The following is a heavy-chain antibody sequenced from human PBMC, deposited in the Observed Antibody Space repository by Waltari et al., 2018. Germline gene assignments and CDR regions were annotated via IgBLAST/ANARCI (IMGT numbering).Heavy chain of an antibody. V-gene: IGHV3-23*03. CDR1: GFTFSSYA. D-gene: IGHD6-6*01. J-gene: IGHJ5*02. CDR2: IYSGGSP. CDR3: ARKYRIAARNWFDP. Sequence: EVQLLESGGGLVQPGGSLRLSCAASGFTFSSYAMSWVRQAPGKGLEWVSVIYSGGSPYHADSVKGRFTISRDNSKNTLYLQMNSLRAEDTAVYYCARKYRIAARNWFDPWGQGTLVTVSS.